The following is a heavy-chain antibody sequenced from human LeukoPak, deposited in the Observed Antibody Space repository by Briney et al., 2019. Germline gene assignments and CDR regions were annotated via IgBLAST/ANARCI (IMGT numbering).Heavy chain of an antibody. CDR3: ARDFGGYDYGPYCYYGMDV. J-gene: IGHJ6*02. V-gene: IGHV1-18*01. D-gene: IGHD5-12*01. Sequence: ASVKVSCKASGYTFTSYGISWVRQAPGQGLEWMGWISAYNGNTNYAQKLQGRVTMTADTSTSTAYMELSRLRSDDTAVYYCARDFGGYDYGPYCYYGMDVWGQGTTVTVSS. CDR1: GYTFTSYG. CDR2: ISAYNGNT.